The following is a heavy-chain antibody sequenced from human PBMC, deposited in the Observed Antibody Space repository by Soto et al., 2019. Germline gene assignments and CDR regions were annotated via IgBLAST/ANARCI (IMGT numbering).Heavy chain of an antibody. D-gene: IGHD2-8*02. Sequence: PGGSLRLSCVVSGFTFNKYALAWVRQAPGKGLEWVSAISGSGASTYDADSAKGRLTISRDNANNTLYLQMNSRRAEDTAVYYFEKTPGVMSVNTGFDLWGQGTTVTVSS. CDR1: GFTFNKYA. CDR3: EKTPGVMSVNTGFDL. V-gene: IGHV3-23*01. CDR2: ISGSGAST. J-gene: IGHJ4*02.